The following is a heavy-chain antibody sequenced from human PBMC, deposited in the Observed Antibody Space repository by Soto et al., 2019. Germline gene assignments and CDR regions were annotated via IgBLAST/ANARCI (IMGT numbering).Heavy chain of an antibody. CDR3: ARGFENVVVPAARENWFDP. CDR1: GGSISSGDYY. D-gene: IGHD2-2*01. Sequence: SETLSLTCTVSGGSISSGDYYWSWIRQPPGKGLEWIGYIYYSGSTYYNPSLKSRVTISVDTSKNQFSLKLSSVTAADTAVYYCARGFENVVVPAARENWFDPWGQGTLVTVSS. V-gene: IGHV4-30-4*01. J-gene: IGHJ5*02. CDR2: IYYSGST.